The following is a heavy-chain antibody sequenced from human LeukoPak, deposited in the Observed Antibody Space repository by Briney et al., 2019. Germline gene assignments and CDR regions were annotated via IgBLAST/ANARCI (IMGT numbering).Heavy chain of an antibody. V-gene: IGHV4-61*01. CDR2: IYYSGST. J-gene: IGHJ4*02. Sequence: PSETLSLTCTVSGGSVSSGSYYWSWIRQPPGKGLEWIGYIYYSGSTNYNPSLKSRVTISVDTSKNQFSLKLSSVTAADTAVYYCAREMRWELPYFDYWGQGTLVTVSS. CDR1: GGSVSSGSYY. D-gene: IGHD1-26*01. CDR3: AREMRWELPYFDY.